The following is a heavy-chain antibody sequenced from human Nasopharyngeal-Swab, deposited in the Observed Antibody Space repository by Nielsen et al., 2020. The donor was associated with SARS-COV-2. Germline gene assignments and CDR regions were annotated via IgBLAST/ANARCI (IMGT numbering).Heavy chain of an antibody. D-gene: IGHD5-12*01. CDR3: AKDEWLRPYYYYGMDV. V-gene: IGHV3-43*01. Sequence: GGSLRLSCAASGFTFDDYTMHWVRQAPGKGLEWVSLISWDGGSTYYADSVKGRFTISRDNSKNSLYLQMNSLRTEDTALYYCAKDEWLRPYYYYGMDVWGQGTTVTVSS. J-gene: IGHJ6*02. CDR1: GFTFDDYT. CDR2: ISWDGGST.